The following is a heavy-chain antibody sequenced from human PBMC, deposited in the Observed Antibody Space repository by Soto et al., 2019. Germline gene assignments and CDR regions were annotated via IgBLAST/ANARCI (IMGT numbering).Heavy chain of an antibody. V-gene: IGHV1-46*01. J-gene: IGHJ4*02. Sequence: GPVKGSCKASGNTVTSFYIHWVRQAPGQGLEWMGIINPSGGRTSYAQKFKGRVTMTRDTSTTIVYMELSNLRSEDPAVYYCAEEEPPSLFDYWGQGTLVTVSS. CDR1: GNTVTSFY. CDR3: AEEEPPSLFDY. D-gene: IGHD1-1*01. CDR2: INPSGGRT.